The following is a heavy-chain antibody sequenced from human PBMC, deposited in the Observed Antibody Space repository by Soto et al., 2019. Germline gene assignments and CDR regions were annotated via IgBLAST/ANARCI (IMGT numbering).Heavy chain of an antibody. D-gene: IGHD3-22*01. CDR2: IYSSGST. J-gene: IGHJ4*02. CDR1: GGSISSSNW. V-gene: IGHV4-4*02. CDR3: ARGGGYDY. Sequence: PSETLSLTCAVSGGSISSSNWWSWVRQPPGKGLEWIGEIYSSGSTYSNPSLRSRATISADTSKNQFSLKLTSVTAADTAVYYCARGGGYDYWGQGALVIVS.